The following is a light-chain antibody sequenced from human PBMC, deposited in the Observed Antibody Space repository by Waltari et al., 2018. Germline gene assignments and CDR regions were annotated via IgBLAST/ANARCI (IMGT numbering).Light chain of an antibody. CDR2: DVS. CDR3: SSYVSSDTLEL. CDR1: RSDGCGYNE. V-gene: IGLV2-14*03. Sequence: HSALTQPASVPGSTGQTITISCTRPRSDGCGYNELSWYQQHPGKAPTLMIFDVSTWPSGVSRRFSGSKSGNTASLTISGLQAEDEADYYCSSYVSSDTLELFGGGTSLTVL. J-gene: IGLJ2*01.